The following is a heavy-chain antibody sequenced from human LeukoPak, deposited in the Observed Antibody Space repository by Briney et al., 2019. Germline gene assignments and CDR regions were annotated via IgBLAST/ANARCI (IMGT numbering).Heavy chain of an antibody. CDR3: ARSVFYYGSGSYSTTPFDY. CDR2: ISSSSSYT. D-gene: IGHD3-10*01. V-gene: IGHV3-11*06. CDR1: GFTFSDYY. J-gene: IGHJ4*02. Sequence: GGSLRLSCAASGFTFSDYYMSWIRQAPGKGLEWVSYISSSSSYTNYADSVKGRFTISRDNAKNSLYLQMNSLRAEDTAVYYCARSVFYYGSGSYSTTPFDYWGQGTLVTVSS.